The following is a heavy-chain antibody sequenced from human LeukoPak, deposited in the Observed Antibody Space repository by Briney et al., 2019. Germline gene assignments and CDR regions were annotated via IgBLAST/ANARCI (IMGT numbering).Heavy chain of an antibody. Sequence: GGSLRLSCAASGFTFSSYSMNWVRQAPGEGLGWVSSISSSSSYIYYADSEKGRFTISRDNAKNSLYLQMNSLRAEDTAVYYCARVVQDYDFWSPLTYFDYWGQGTLVTVSS. CDR1: GFTFSSYS. V-gene: IGHV3-21*01. J-gene: IGHJ4*02. CDR3: ARVVQDYDFWSPLTYFDY. D-gene: IGHD3-3*01. CDR2: ISSSSSYI.